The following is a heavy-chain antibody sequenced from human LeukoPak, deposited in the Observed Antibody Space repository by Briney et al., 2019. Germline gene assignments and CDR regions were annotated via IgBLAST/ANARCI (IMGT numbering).Heavy chain of an antibody. Sequence: GGSLRLSCAGSGFTFSTYSMNWVRQAPGKGLEWISSISSSTTYIFYADSVRGRFTISRDNAKNSLYLQMNSLRAEDTAVYYCARPSTRSTSYYYYYYGMNVWGRGTAVTVSS. J-gene: IGHJ6*02. V-gene: IGHV3-21*01. CDR1: GFTFSTYS. D-gene: IGHD2/OR15-2a*01. CDR2: ISSSTTYI. CDR3: ARPSTRSTSYYYYYYGMNV.